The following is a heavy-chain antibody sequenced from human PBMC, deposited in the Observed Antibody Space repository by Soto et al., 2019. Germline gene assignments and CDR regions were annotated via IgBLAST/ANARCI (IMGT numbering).Heavy chain of an antibody. Sequence: PSETLSLTCTVSGGSISSYYWNWIRQPPGKGLEWIGYISYSGSTNYNPSLKSRVTISLDTSKNQFSLKLSSVTAADTAVYYCARGWRPGISGRHSVSAPWGQGTLVTVSS. J-gene: IGHJ5*02. D-gene: IGHD1-26*01. V-gene: IGHV4-59*01. CDR2: ISYSGST. CDR3: ARGWRPGISGRHSVSAP. CDR1: GGSISSYY.